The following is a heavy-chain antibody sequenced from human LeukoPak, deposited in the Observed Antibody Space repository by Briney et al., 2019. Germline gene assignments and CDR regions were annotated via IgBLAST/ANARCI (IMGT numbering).Heavy chain of an antibody. Sequence: GASVKVSCKASGYTFTSYAMNWVRQAPGRGLEWMGWINPNSGGTNYAQKFQGRVTMTRDTSISTAYMELSRLRSDDTAVYYCARGYIVLMVYAIYWFDPWGQGTLVTVSS. CDR3: ARGYIVLMVYAIYWFDP. V-gene: IGHV1-2*02. CDR2: INPNSGGT. D-gene: IGHD2-8*01. J-gene: IGHJ5*02. CDR1: GYTFTSYA.